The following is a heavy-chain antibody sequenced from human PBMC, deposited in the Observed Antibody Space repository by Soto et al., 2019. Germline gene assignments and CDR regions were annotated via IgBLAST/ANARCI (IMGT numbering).Heavy chain of an antibody. J-gene: IGHJ4*02. V-gene: IGHV1-69*06. CDR1: GGTFSSYA. CDR2: IIPIFGTA. Sequence: ASVKVSCKASGGTFSSYAISWVRQAPGQGLEWMGGIIPIFGTANYAQKFQGRVTITADKSTSTAYMELSSLRSEDTAVYYCARVGLKYCTNGVCFPYFDYSGQGTLVTVSS. D-gene: IGHD2-8*01. CDR3: ARVGLKYCTNGVCFPYFDY.